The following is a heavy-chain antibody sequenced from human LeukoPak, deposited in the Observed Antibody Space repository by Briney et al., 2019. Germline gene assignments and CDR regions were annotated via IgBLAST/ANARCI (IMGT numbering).Heavy chain of an antibody. Sequence: SVKVSCKASGYSFTTFAMNWVRQAPGQGLEWMGGIIPIFGTANYAQKFQGRVTITADESTTIAYMELSSLTSEDTAIYYCARWDAHYHEGDNWFDPWGQGTLVTVSS. D-gene: IGHD3-22*01. CDR2: IIPIFGTA. V-gene: IGHV1-69*13. J-gene: IGHJ5*02. CDR1: GYSFTTFA. CDR3: ARWDAHYHEGDNWFDP.